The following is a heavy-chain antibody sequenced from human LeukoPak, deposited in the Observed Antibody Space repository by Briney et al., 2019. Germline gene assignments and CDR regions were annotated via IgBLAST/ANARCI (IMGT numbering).Heavy chain of an antibody. Sequence: GRSLRLSCAASGFTFSSYAMHWVRQAPGKGLEWVAVISYDGSNKYYADSVKGRFTISRDSSKNTLYLQMNSLRAEDTAVYYCARDRGYCSGGSCYQYYFDYWGQGTLVTVSS. CDR3: ARDRGYCSGGSCYQYYFDY. J-gene: IGHJ4*02. D-gene: IGHD2-15*01. CDR2: ISYDGSNK. CDR1: GFTFSSYA. V-gene: IGHV3-30*04.